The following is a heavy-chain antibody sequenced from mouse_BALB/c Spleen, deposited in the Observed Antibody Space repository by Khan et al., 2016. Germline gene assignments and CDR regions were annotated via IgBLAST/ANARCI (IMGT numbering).Heavy chain of an antibody. V-gene: IGHV5-4*02. Sequence: EVELVESGGGLVKPGGSLKLSCAASGFTFSDYYMYWVRQTPAKRLEWVATISDGGSYTYYPDRVKGRFTISRDNATNNVYLQLSSLTSEDTAMYYCAREGLRREFAYWGQGTLVTVSA. CDR3: AREGLRREFAY. CDR2: ISDGGSYT. CDR1: GFTFSDYY. J-gene: IGHJ3*01.